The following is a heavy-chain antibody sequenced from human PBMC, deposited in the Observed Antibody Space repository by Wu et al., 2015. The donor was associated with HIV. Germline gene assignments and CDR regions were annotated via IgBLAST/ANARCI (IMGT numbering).Heavy chain of an antibody. V-gene: IGHV1-2*02. Sequence: QVQLVQSGAEVKKPGASVKVSCKASGYTFTGYFLHWVRQAPGQGLEWMGWINADTGATRYAQKFQGRVTLTRDTSITTTYMELSGLKSDDTAVYYCARYIGYCYFDFWAVALWSLSP. J-gene: IGHJ2*01. CDR3: ARYIGYCYFDF. CDR2: INADTGAT. CDR1: GYTFTGYF.